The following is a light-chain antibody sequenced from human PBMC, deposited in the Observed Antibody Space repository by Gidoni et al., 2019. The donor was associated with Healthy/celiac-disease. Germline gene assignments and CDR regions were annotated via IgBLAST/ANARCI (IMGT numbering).Light chain of an antibody. Sequence: EIVMTPSPATLSVSPGERATLSCRASQSVSSNLAWYQQKPGQAPRLLIYGASTRATGIPARCSGSGSGTEFTLTISSLQSEDFAVYYYQQYNNWPPWTFGQGTKVEIK. CDR2: GAS. CDR1: QSVSSN. V-gene: IGKV3-15*01. CDR3: QQYNNWPPWT. J-gene: IGKJ1*01.